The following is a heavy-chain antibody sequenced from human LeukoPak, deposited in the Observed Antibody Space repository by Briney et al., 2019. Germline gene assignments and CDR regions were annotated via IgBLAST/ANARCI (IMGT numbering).Heavy chain of an antibody. D-gene: IGHD3-22*01. CDR2: IHYSGST. CDR1: GGSISSYY. CDR3: ARVRDRSSYFYDLDY. V-gene: IGHV4-59*01. J-gene: IGHJ4*02. Sequence: SETLSLTCTVSGGSISSYYWSWVRQPPGKGLEWIGCIHYSGSTNYNPSLKSRVTISVDTSKNQFSLKLSSVTAADTAVYYCARVRDRSSYFYDLDYWGQGTLVTVSS.